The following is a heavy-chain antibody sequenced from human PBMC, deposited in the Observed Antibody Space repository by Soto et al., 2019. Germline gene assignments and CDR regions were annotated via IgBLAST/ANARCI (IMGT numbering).Heavy chain of an antibody. D-gene: IGHD2-15*01. CDR1: GGTFSSYA. Sequence: GASVKVSCKASGGTFSSYAISWVRQAPGQGLEWMGGIIPIFGTANYAQKFQGRVTITADESTSTAYMELSSLRSDDTAVYYCARGTGGNWAAFDIWGQGTMVTVSS. CDR2: IIPIFGTA. CDR3: ARGTGGNWAAFDI. J-gene: IGHJ3*02. V-gene: IGHV1-69*13.